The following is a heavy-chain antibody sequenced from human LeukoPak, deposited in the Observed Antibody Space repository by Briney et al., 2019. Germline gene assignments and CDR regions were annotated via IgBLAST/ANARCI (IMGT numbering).Heavy chain of an antibody. CDR3: AGGPSSDSRGLDYFDY. V-gene: IGHV1-2*02. D-gene: IGHD3-22*01. Sequence: ASVKVSCKASAYSITAYYMYWVRQAPGQGLEWMGWINPKSGGTNYAQKFQGRVTMTRDTSINTAYMDLSRLTSDDTAMYYCAGGPSSDSRGLDYFDYWGQGTLVTVSS. CDR2: INPKSGGT. J-gene: IGHJ4*02. CDR1: AYSITAYY.